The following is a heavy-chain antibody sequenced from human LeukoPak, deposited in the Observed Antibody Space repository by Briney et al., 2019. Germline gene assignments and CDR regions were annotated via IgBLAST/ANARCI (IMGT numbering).Heavy chain of an antibody. D-gene: IGHD3-3*01. CDR1: GGSFSGYY. V-gene: IGHV4-34*01. CDR3: ARDFWRTIFDY. CDR2: INHSGST. Sequence: PSEALSLTCAVYGGSFSGYYWSWIRQPPGKGLEWIGEINHSGSTNYNPSLKSRVTISVDTSKYQFSLKLSSVTAADTAVYYCARDFWRTIFDYWGQGTLVTVSS. J-gene: IGHJ4*02.